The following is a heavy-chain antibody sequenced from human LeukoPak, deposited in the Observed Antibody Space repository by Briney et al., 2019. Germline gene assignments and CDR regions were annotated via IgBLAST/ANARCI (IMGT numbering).Heavy chain of an antibody. J-gene: IGHJ4*02. V-gene: IGHV3-23*01. CDR1: GFTFSSYA. CDR3: AKAVGYCSGGSCYAPYFDY. CDR2: ISGSGGST. Sequence: GGSLRLSCAASGFTFSSYAMSWVRQAPGKGLEWVSAISGSGGSTYYADSVKGRFTISRDNSKNTLYLQMNSLRAEDTAVYYCAKAVGYCSGGSCYAPYFDYWGQGTLVTVSS. D-gene: IGHD2-15*01.